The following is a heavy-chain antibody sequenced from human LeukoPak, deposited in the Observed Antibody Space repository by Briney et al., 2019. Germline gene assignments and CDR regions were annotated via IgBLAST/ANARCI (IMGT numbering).Heavy chain of an antibody. CDR1: GFTFSSYS. J-gene: IGHJ4*02. V-gene: IGHV3-21*04. Sequence: GGSLRLSCAASGFTFSSYSMNWVRQAPGKGLEWVSSISSSSSYIYYADSVKGRFTISRDNSKNTLSLQMDSLRVEDTALYYCAKRGSYFGGFDYWGQGTLLTVPS. CDR2: ISSSSSYI. D-gene: IGHD3-10*01. CDR3: AKRGSYFGGFDY.